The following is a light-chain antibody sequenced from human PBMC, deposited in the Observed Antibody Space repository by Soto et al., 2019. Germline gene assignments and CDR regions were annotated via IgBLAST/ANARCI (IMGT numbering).Light chain of an antibody. CDR1: QSVSDMY. J-gene: IGKJ3*01. CDR2: AS. CDR3: QHYGTSAL. V-gene: IGKV3-20*01. Sequence: EIVLTQSPGTLSLSPGERATLSCRASQSVSDMYLAWYQQKPGQAPRLLIYASNRATGIPDRFSGSGSGTDFPLTSSRPEPEDFAVYYSQHYGTSALFGPGTKVEIK.